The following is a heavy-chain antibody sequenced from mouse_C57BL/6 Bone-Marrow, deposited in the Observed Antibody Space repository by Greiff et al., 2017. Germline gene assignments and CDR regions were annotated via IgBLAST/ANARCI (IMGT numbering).Heavy chain of an antibody. CDR2: ISSGGSCT. Sequence: EVHLVESGGDLVKPGGSLKLSCAASGFTFSSYGMSWVRQTPDKRLEWVATISSGGSCTYYPDSVKGRFTISRDNAKNTLYLQMSSLKSEDTAMYYCARPSYYYGYFDYGGQGTTLTVSS. J-gene: IGHJ2*01. CDR1: GFTFSSYG. V-gene: IGHV5-6*01. D-gene: IGHD1-1*01. CDR3: ARPSYYYGYFDY.